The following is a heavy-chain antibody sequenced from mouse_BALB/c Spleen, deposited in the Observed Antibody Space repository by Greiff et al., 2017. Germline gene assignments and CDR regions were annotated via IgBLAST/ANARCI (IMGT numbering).Heavy chain of an antibody. CDR2: IYPGSGST. CDR1: GYTFTDYV. Sequence: VQLQQSGPELVKPGASVKMSCKASGYTFTDYVISWVKQRTGQGLEWIGEIYPGSGSTYYNEKFTGKATLTADKSSSTAYMQLKSLTSEDSAVYYCARGGLHFDVWGAGTTVTVSS. D-gene: IGHD2-13*01. CDR3: ARGGLHFDV. J-gene: IGHJ1*01. V-gene: IGHV1-77*01.